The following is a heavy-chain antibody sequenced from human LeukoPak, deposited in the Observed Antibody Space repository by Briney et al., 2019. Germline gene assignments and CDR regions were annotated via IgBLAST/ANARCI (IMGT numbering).Heavy chain of an antibody. CDR1: RFTFSSYA. D-gene: IGHD3-22*01. CDR3: AKDTYYYDSSGYRHFDY. V-gene: IGHV3-23*01. CDR2: ISGSGGST. J-gene: IGHJ4*02. Sequence: GGSLRLSCAASRFTFSSYAISWVRQAPGKGLEWVSAISGSGGSTYYADSVKGRFTISRDNSKNTLYLQMNSLRAEDTAVYYCAKDTYYYDSSGYRHFDYWGQGTLVTVSS.